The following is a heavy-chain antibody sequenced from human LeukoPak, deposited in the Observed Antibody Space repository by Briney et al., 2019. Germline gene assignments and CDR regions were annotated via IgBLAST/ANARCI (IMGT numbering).Heavy chain of an antibody. J-gene: IGHJ4*02. Sequence: GGSLRLSCAASGPNFSNYWMTWVRQPPGKGLEWVANIGQDGSQKYYLDSVKGRFTISRDNAKNSLYLQMNSLRAKDTAVYYCARHGAVSVSSWYFDYWGQGTLVTVSS. D-gene: IGHD6-13*01. CDR3: ARHGAVSVSSWYFDY. CDR1: GPNFSNYW. V-gene: IGHV3-7*01. CDR2: IGQDGSQK.